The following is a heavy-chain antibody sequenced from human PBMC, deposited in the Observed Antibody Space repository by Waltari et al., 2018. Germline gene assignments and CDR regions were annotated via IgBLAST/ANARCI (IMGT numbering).Heavy chain of an antibody. J-gene: IGHJ4*02. Sequence: EVQMVETGGGLIQPGGSLRLCCAFSGFSVSRNYMTWVRQPPGKGLEWVSYIYSGGSTYYADSVKGRFTISRDNSKNTLYLQMNNLRAEDTAVYYCARENSGSYGEFDFWGQGTLVTVSS. D-gene: IGHD1-26*01. CDR1: GFSVSRNY. V-gene: IGHV3-53*02. CDR3: ARENSGSYGEFDF. CDR2: IYSGGST.